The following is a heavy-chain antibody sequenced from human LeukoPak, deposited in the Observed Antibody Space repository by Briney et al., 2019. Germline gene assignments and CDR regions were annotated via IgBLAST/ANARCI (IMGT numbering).Heavy chain of an antibody. V-gene: IGHV3-33*01. CDR1: GFTFSDYG. CDR2: IRFDGSHK. Sequence: PGGSLRLSCAASGFTFSDYGMHWVRQAPGKGLEWVALIRFDGSHKYYADSVKGRFTISRDNSKSTAYLQMNSLRAEDTAVYYCARVRSSYYYESSGYYHYDAFDVWGQGTMVTVSS. CDR3: ARVRSSYYYESSGYYHYDAFDV. D-gene: IGHD3-22*01. J-gene: IGHJ3*01.